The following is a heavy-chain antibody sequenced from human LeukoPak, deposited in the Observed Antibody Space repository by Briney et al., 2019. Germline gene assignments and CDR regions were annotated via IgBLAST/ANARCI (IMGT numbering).Heavy chain of an antibody. CDR2: IYYSGGT. CDR1: GGSISSYY. D-gene: IGHD5-24*01. Sequence: SETLSLTCTVSGGSISSYYWSWIRQPPGKGLEWIGYIYYSGGTNYNPSLKSRVTISVDTSKNQFSLKLSSVTAADTAVYYCAREDGYNFNYWGQGTLVTVSS. CDR3: AREDGYNFNY. V-gene: IGHV4-59*01. J-gene: IGHJ4*02.